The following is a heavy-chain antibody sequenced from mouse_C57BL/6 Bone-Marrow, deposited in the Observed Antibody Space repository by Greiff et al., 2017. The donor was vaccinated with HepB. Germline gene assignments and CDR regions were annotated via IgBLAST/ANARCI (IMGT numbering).Heavy chain of an antibody. CDR1: GFNIKDYY. V-gene: IGHV14-2*01. Sequence: VQLQQSGAELVKPGASVKLSCTASGFNIKDYYMHWVKQRTEQGLEWIGRIDPEEGETKYAPKFQGKATITADTSSNTAYLQLSSLTSEDTAFYYCSIDYGSSYGYFDVWGTGTTVTVSS. J-gene: IGHJ1*03. CDR3: SIDYGSSYGYFDV. D-gene: IGHD1-1*01. CDR2: IDPEEGET.